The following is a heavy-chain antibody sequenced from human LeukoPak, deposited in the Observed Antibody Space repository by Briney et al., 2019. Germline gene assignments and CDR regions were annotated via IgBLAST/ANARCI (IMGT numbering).Heavy chain of an antibody. Sequence: PGRSLRLSCAASGFTFSSYGMHWVRQAPGKGLEWEAVIWYDGSNKYYADSVKGRFTISRDNSKNTLYLQMNSLRAEDTAVYYCAKDRALWRLQYYFDYWGQGTLVTVSS. CDR2: IWYDGSNK. CDR1: GFTFSSYG. J-gene: IGHJ4*02. D-gene: IGHD6-25*01. CDR3: AKDRALWRLQYYFDY. V-gene: IGHV3-33*06.